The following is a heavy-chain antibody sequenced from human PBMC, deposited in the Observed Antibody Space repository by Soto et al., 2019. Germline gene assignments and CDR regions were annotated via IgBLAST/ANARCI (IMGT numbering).Heavy chain of an antibody. CDR1: GGSISSGDYY. Sequence: SETLSLTCTVSGGSISSGDYYWSCIRQPPGKGLEWIGYIYYSGITYYNPSLKSRVTISVDTSKNQFSLKLSSVTAADTAVYYCAICYRFAGTSWFYPWGQGTLLSFSS. J-gene: IGHJ5*02. D-gene: IGHD6-13*01. CDR3: AICYRFAGTSWFYP. CDR2: IYYSGIT. V-gene: IGHV4-30-4*01.